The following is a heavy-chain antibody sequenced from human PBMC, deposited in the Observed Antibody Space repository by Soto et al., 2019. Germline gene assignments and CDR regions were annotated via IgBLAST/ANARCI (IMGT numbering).Heavy chain of an antibody. CDR2: ISYDGSNK. CDR1: GFTFSSYG. Sequence: QVQLVESGGGVVQPGRSLRLSCAASGFTFSSYGMHWVRQAPGKGLEWVAVISYDGSNKYYADSVKGRFTISRDNSKNTLYLQVNGLRAGDGGVYYCASVWELPYYWGQGTLVTVSS. CDR3: ASVWELPYY. J-gene: IGHJ4*02. V-gene: IGHV3-30*03. D-gene: IGHD1-26*01.